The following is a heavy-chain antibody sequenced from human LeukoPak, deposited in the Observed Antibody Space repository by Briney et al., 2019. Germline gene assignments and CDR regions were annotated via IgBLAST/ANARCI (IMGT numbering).Heavy chain of an antibody. CDR1: GFTFSSYE. J-gene: IGHJ4*02. Sequence: GGSLRLSCAASGFTFSSYEVNWVRQAPGKGLEWVSYISSSGSTIYYADSVKGRFTISRDNAKNSLYLQMNSLKAEDMALYYCAKTNWGDYYFDYWGQGTLVTVSS. CDR3: AKTNWGDYYFDY. V-gene: IGHV3-48*03. CDR2: ISSSGSTI. D-gene: IGHD7-27*01.